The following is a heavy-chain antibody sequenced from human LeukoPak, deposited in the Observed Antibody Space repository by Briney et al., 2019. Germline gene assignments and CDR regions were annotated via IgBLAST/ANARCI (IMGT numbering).Heavy chain of an antibody. Sequence: QTGGSLRLSCAASRFTFDDYAMHWLRQAPGKGLEWGSGISWNSGSIGYADSVKGRFTISRDNAKNPLYLQMNSLRAEDTALYYCAKDMRGVYKALHYYYGMDVWGQGTTVTVSS. J-gene: IGHJ6*02. CDR2: ISWNSGSI. V-gene: IGHV3-9*01. D-gene: IGHD3-10*01. CDR3: AKDMRGVYKALHYYYGMDV. CDR1: RFTFDDYA.